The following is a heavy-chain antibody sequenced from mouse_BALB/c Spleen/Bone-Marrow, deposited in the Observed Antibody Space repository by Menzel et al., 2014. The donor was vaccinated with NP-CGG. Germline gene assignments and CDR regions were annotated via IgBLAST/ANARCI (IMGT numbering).Heavy chain of an antibody. V-gene: IGHV3-8*02. CDR2: ISYSGST. D-gene: IGHD2-2*01. CDR3: ERFGYDYALYY. CDR1: GDSITSGY. Sequence: EVQLQQSGPSLVKPSQTLSLTCSVTGDSITSGYWSWIRKFPGNKLGYMGYISYSGSTYYNPSLKSRISITRDISKNQYYLQLKSVTTEATATYYCERFGYDYALYYWGQGTSVTVSS. J-gene: IGHJ4*01.